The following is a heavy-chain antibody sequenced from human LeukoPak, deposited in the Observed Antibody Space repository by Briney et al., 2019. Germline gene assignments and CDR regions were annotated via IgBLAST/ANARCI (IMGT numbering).Heavy chain of an antibody. J-gene: IGHJ4*02. CDR2: ISYDGSNK. CDR3: ARDIAVAGD. D-gene: IGHD6-19*01. CDR1: GFTFSSYA. Sequence: GGSLRLSCAASGFTFSSYAMHWVRQAPGKGLEWVAVISYDGSNKYYADSVKGRFTISRDNSKNTLYLQMNSLRAEDTAVYYCARDIAVAGDWGQGTLVTVSS. V-gene: IGHV3-30-3*01.